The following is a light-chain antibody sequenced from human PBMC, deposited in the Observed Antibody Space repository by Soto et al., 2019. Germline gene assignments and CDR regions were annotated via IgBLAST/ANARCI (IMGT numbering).Light chain of an antibody. CDR2: NTD. J-gene: IGLJ3*02. CDR3: ALYMGSGIWV. CDR1: SGSVSTTYH. V-gene: IGLV8-61*01. Sequence: QTVVTQGPSFSVAPGRTVTFTCGLSSGSVSTTYHPSWYQQTPGQAPRTLIYNTDIRSSGVPDRFSGSILGNTAALTITGAQADDESHYYCALYMGSGIWVFGGGTKVTVL.